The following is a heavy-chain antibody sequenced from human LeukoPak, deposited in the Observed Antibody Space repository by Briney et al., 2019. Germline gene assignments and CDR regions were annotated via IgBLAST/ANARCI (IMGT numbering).Heavy chain of an antibody. CDR1: GGSFSGYY. CDR3: ARGKRYSSSWYSRDNWFDP. CDR2: INHSGST. D-gene: IGHD6-13*01. J-gene: IGHJ5*02. Sequence: SETLSLTCAVYGGSFSGYYWSWIRQPPGKGLEWIGEINHSGSTNYNPSFKSRVTTSVDTSKNQFSLKLSSVTAADTAVYYCARGKRYSSSWYSRDNWFDPWGQGTLVTVSS. V-gene: IGHV4-34*01.